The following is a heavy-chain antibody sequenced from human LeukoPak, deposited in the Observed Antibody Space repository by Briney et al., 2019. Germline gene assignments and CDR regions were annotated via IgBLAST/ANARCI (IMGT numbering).Heavy chain of an antibody. CDR1: GFTVSSNY. CDR3: ARGGDHCGGDCYPNWFDP. D-gene: IGHD2-21*02. J-gene: IGHJ5*02. Sequence: GGSLRLSCAASGFTVSSNYMSWVRQAPGKGLEWVSVSYSGGSTYYADSVKGRFTISRDNSKNTLYLQMNSLRAEDTAVYYCARGGDHCGGDCYPNWFDPWGQGTLVTVSS. V-gene: IGHV3-53*01. CDR2: SYSGGST.